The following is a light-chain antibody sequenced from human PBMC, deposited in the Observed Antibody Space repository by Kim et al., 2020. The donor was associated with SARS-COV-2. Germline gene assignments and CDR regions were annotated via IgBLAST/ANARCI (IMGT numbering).Light chain of an antibody. CDR1: SSNIENNF. V-gene: IGLV1-47*01. CDR2: RSD. Sequence: ELTQPHSASGTPGQRVNISCSGSSSNIENNFVYWYQQIPGTAPKVLIYRSDQRPSGVPDRFSGSKSGTSASLAISGLRSEDEADYYCAAWDDRLSGRVFGGGTQLTVL. CDR3: AAWDDRLSGRV. J-gene: IGLJ3*02.